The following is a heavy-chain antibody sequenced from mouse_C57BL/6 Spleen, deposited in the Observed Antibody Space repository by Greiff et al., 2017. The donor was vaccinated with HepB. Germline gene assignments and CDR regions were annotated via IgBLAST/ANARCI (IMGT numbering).Heavy chain of an antibody. CDR1: YTFTDYYM. J-gene: IGHJ2*01. CDR2: YPGSGNTY. V-gene: IGHV1-83*01. D-gene: IGHD1-1*01. Sequence: VQLQQSGPELVKPGASVKMSCKASGYTFTDYYMHWVKQKPGKGLEWIGEIYPGSGNTYYNEKFKGKATLTADTSSSTAYMQLSSLTSEDSAVYFCARSEGSTYFDYWGQGTTLTVSS. CDR3: RSEGSTYFDY.